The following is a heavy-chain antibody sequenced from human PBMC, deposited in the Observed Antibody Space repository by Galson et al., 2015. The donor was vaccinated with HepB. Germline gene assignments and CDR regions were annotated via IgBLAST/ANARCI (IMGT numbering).Heavy chain of an antibody. J-gene: IGHJ2*01. CDR2: IDTRDRI. CDR3: ARDREYFDL. CDR1: GFSISNHY. D-gene: IGHD2/OR15-2a*01. Sequence: SLRLSCAASGFSISNHYINWVRQAPGKGLEWVSFIDTRDRIKYVDSVKGRITISRDSSKNTLYFQISSMRAEDTAVYYCARDREYFDLWGRGTLVTVSS. V-gene: IGHV3-66*01.